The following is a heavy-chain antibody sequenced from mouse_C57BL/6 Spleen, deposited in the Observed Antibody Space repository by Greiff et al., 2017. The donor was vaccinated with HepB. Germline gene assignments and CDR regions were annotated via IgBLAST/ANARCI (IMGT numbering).Heavy chain of an antibody. D-gene: IGHD1-1*01. CDR3: ASLYGSSYWYFDV. CDR1: GYTFTSYW. V-gene: IGHV1-72*01. CDR2: IDPNSGGT. Sequence: VQLQQPGAELVKPGASVKLSCKASGYTFTSYWMHWVKQRPGRGLEWIGRIDPNSGGTKYNEKFKSKTTLTVDKPSSTAYMQLSSLTSEDSAVYYCASLYGSSYWYFDVWGTGTTVTVSS. J-gene: IGHJ1*03.